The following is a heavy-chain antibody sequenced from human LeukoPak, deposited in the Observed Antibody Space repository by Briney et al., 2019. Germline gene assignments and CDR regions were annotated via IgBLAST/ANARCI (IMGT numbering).Heavy chain of an antibody. CDR1: GFTFSSYE. D-gene: IGHD3-16*02. V-gene: IGHV3-48*03. CDR3: ARDHESFFDY. J-gene: IGHJ4*02. CDR2: ISSSGSTI. Sequence: GGSLRLSCAASGFTFSSYEINWVRQAPGKGLEWVSYISSSGSTIYYADSVKGRFTISRDNAKNSLYLQMNSLRAEGTAVYYCARDHESFFDYWGQGTLVTVSS.